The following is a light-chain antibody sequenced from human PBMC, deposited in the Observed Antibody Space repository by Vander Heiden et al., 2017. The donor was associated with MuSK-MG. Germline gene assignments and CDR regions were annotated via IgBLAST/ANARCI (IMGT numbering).Light chain of an antibody. CDR2: AAS. J-gene: IGKJ3*01. Sequence: DIQMTQSPSSLSASVGDRVTIICRASQSMSSHLNWYQQKPGKAPKLLIYAASSLQSGVPSRFTGRVSGTDFTLTISSLQPEDFATYYCQQTYSTPLFGPGTKVNIK. CDR1: QSMSSH. V-gene: IGKV1-39*01. CDR3: QQTYSTPL.